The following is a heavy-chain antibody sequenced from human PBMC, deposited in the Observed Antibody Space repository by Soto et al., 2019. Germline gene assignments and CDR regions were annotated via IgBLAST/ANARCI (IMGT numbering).Heavy chain of an antibody. J-gene: IGHJ4*02. Sequence: SVKVSCKASGGTFSSYAISWVRQAPGQGLVWMGGIIPIFGTANYAQKFQGRVTITADKSTSTAYMELSSLRSEDTAVYYCARFLSGYDPFDYWGQGTLVTVSS. CDR3: ARFLSGYDPFDY. V-gene: IGHV1-69*06. CDR1: GGTFSSYA. CDR2: IIPIFGTA. D-gene: IGHD5-12*01.